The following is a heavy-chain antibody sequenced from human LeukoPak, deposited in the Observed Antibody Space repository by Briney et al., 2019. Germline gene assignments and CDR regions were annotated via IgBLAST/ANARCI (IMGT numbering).Heavy chain of an antibody. J-gene: IGHJ4*02. CDR1: GFTFNSFA. CDR3: VQGENYYDSSGSANY. Sequence: GGSLRLSCAASGFTFNSFAMNWVRQTPGKGLEWVSSVTGHGGSTYIADSVRGRFTISRDNSKNTLYLQMNSLRAEDTAVYYCVQGENYYDSSGSANYWGQGTLVTVSS. CDR2: VTGHGGST. D-gene: IGHD3-22*01. V-gene: IGHV3-23*01.